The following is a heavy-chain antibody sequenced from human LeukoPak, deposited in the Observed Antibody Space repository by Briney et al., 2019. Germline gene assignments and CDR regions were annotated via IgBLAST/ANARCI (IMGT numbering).Heavy chain of an antibody. D-gene: IGHD3-10*01. Sequence: ASVKVSCTASGYTFTSYGISWVRQAPGQGLEWMGWISAYNGHTNYPQKLQGRVTMTTDTSTSTAYMELRSLRSDDPAVYYCARVMGLWFGESYFDYWGEGTLVTVPS. V-gene: IGHV1-18*01. J-gene: IGHJ4*02. CDR1: GYTFTSYG. CDR2: ISAYNGHT. CDR3: ARVMGLWFGESYFDY.